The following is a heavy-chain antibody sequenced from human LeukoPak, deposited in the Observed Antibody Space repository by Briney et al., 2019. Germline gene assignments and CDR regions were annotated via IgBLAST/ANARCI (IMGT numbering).Heavy chain of an antibody. Sequence: PSETLSLTCTVSDGSISSRSYYWGWIRQPPGKGLEWIGEINHSGSTNYNPSLKSRVTISVDTSKNQFSLKLSSVTAADTAVYYCARGIRWAAAMDAFDIWGQGTMVTVSS. J-gene: IGHJ3*02. CDR1: DGSISSRSYY. V-gene: IGHV4-39*07. D-gene: IGHD2-2*01. CDR3: ARGIRWAAAMDAFDI. CDR2: INHSGST.